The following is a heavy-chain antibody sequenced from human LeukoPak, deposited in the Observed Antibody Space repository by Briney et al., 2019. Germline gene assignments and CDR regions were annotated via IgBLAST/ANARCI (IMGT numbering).Heavy chain of an antibody. Sequence: GRSLRLSCAASGFTFSSYGMHWVRQAPGKGLGWVAVISYDGSNKYYADSVKGRFTISRDNSKNTLYLQMNSLRAEDTAVYYCAKELGYSYGLFDYWGQGTLVTVSS. CDR3: AKELGYSYGLFDY. CDR1: GFTFSSYG. D-gene: IGHD5-18*01. CDR2: ISYDGSNK. J-gene: IGHJ4*02. V-gene: IGHV3-30*18.